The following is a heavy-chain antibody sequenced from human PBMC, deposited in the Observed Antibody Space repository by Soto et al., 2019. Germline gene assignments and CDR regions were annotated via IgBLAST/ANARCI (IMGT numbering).Heavy chain of an antibody. Sequence: QITLKESGPTLVKPTQTLTLTCTFSGFSLSTSGLGVGWIRQPPGKALEWLALIYWDDDKRYSPSLKSRLTITXDXSXNXXVLRMTNMDPVDTATYYCAHRDLITFGGLIAAFDYWGQGTLVTVSS. CDR2: IYWDDDK. V-gene: IGHV2-5*02. D-gene: IGHD3-16*02. CDR3: AHRDLITFGGLIAAFDY. J-gene: IGHJ4*02. CDR1: GFSLSTSGLG.